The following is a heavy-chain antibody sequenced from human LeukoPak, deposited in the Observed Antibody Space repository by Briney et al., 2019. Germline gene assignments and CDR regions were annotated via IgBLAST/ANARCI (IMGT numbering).Heavy chain of an antibody. V-gene: IGHV3-23*01. Sequence: GGSLRLSCAASGFIFSSYAMTWVRQAPGKGLEWVSAISASGGSTYYADSVKGRFTISRDNSKSTLYLQMNSLRSEDTAVYYCAKPRQQLVRYGLDVWGQGTTVIVSS. CDR1: GFIFSSYA. D-gene: IGHD6-6*01. CDR2: ISASGGST. J-gene: IGHJ6*02. CDR3: AKPRQQLVRYGLDV.